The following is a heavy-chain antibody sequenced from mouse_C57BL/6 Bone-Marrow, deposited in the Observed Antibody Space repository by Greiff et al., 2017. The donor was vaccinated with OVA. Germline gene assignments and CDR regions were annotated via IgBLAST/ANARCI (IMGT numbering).Heavy chain of an antibody. D-gene: IGHD1-1*02. CDR2: ISDGGSYT. CDR1: GFTFSSYA. V-gene: IGHV5-4*01. CDR3: AREGYGPYY. J-gene: IGHJ2*01. Sequence: EVKVVESGGGLVKPGGSLKLSCAASGFTFSSYAMSWVRQTPEKRLEWVATISDGGSYTYYPDNVKGRFTISRDNAKNNLYLQMSHLKSEDTAMYYCAREGYGPYYWGQGTTLTVSS.